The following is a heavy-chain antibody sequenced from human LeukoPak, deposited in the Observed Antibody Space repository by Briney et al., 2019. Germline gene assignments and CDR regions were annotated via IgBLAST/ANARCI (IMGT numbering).Heavy chain of an antibody. Sequence: ASVKLSCKASGATFNSYAISWVRQAPGQGLEWMGGIIPIFGTTNYARKFRGRVTLTADKSTRTAYMELSSLRSEDTAVHYCARDNDSRDPPHFDYWGQGPLVTVS. CDR1: GATFNSYA. J-gene: IGHJ4*02. D-gene: IGHD3-16*01. CDR3: ARDNDSRDPPHFDY. CDR2: IIPIFGTT. V-gene: IGHV1-69*06.